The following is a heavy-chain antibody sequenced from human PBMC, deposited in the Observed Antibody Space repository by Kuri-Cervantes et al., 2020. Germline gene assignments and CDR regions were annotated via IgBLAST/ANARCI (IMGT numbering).Heavy chain of an antibody. CDR2: ISYDGNYK. V-gene: IGHV3-30*03. J-gene: IGHJ5*02. Sequence: GESLKISCAASGFTFSSYGMHWVRQAPGKGLDWVALISYDGNYKYYVDSVKGRFTISRDNSKNTVYLQMNSLRGEDTAVYYCARDPLVEVRGVIRGNWFDPWGQGTLVTVSS. CDR3: ARDPLVEVRGVIRGNWFDP. D-gene: IGHD3-10*01. CDR1: GFTFSSYG.